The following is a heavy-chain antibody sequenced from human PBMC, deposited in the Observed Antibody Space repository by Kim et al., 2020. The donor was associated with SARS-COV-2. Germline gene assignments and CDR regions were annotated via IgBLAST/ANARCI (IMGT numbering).Heavy chain of an antibody. V-gene: IGHV4-39*07. CDR1: GGSISSSSYY. J-gene: IGHJ3*02. Sequence: SETLSLTCTVSGGSISSSSYYWGWIRQPPGKGLEWIGSIYYSGSTYYNPSLKSRVTISVDTSKNQFSLKLSSVTAADTAVYYCARDLIKRLVLDDAFDIWGQGTMVTVSS. CDR2: IYYSGST. CDR3: ARDLIKRLVLDDAFDI. D-gene: IGHD6-19*01.